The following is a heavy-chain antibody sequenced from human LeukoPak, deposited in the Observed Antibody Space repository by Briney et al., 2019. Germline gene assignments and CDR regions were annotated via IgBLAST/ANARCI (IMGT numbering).Heavy chain of an antibody. J-gene: IGHJ5*02. D-gene: IGHD3-22*01. Sequence: SETPSLNCTVSGGSISHYYWSWIRQPPGKGLEWIGYIYYSGSTNYNPSLKSRVTISVDTSKNRFSLKLSSVTAADTAVYYCARGYYDSSGYLISDNWFDPWGQGTVVSVSS. CDR1: GGSISHYY. CDR2: IYYSGST. CDR3: ARGYYDSSGYLISDNWFDP. V-gene: IGHV4-59*01.